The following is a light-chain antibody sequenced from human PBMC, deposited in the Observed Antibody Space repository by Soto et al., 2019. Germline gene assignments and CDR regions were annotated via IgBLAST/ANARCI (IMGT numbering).Light chain of an antibody. CDR1: QSISSW. Sequence: DIKMTQSPSTLSAFIGDRVTITCRASQSISSWLAWYQQKPGKAPKLLVYQASTLESGVPSRFSGSGSGTDFTLSISSLQPDDSATYYCQQYNSYFQTFGRGTKVDIK. V-gene: IGKV1-5*03. J-gene: IGKJ1*01. CDR2: QAS. CDR3: QQYNSYFQT.